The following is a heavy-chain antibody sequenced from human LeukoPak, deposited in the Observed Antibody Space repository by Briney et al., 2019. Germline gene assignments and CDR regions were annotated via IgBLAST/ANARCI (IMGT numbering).Heavy chain of an antibody. J-gene: IGHJ4*02. CDR1: GGTFNSYA. CDR3: VRERHDYGDFDY. V-gene: IGHV1-69*06. Sequence: SVKVSCKASGGTFNSYAISWVRQAPGQGLEWMGGIIPIFGTTNYARKFRGRVTLTADKSTSTAYMELSSLRSEDTAVYYCVRERHDYGDFDYWGQGTLVTVSS. D-gene: IGHD4-17*01. CDR2: IIPIFGTT.